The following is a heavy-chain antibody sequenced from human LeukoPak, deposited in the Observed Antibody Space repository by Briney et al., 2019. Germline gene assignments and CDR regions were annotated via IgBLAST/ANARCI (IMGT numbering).Heavy chain of an antibody. CDR1: GGSIGNNNW. Sequence: SETLSLTCAVSGGSIGNNNWWSWVRQSPEKGLEWIGEISHSGTTVYNPSLKSRVTISVDKSKNQFSLKVNSVTAADTAVYYCARILGATFFDYWGQGTLVTVSS. J-gene: IGHJ4*02. CDR3: ARILGATFFDY. CDR2: ISHSGTT. D-gene: IGHD1-26*01. V-gene: IGHV4-4*02.